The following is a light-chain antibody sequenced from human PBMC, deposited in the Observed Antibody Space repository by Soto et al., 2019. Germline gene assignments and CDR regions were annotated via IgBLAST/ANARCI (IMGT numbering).Light chain of an antibody. CDR1: SSNIGSNS. V-gene: IGLV1-44*01. Sequence: QSVLTQPPSASGAPGQGVTISCSGSSSNIGSNSVNWYQQLPGTAPKLLIYSNNQRPSGVPDRFSGSKSGTSASLAISGLQSEYEADYYCAAWDGSLNGYVFGTGTKVTVL. J-gene: IGLJ1*01. CDR3: AAWDGSLNGYV. CDR2: SNN.